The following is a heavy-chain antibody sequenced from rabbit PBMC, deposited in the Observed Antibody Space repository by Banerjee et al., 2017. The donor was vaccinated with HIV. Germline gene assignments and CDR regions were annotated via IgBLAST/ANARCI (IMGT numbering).Heavy chain of an antibody. CDR3: ARASGNYGGDVSNL. CDR2: IYAGGSGRT. D-gene: IGHD1-1*01. CDR1: GIDFSNYG. V-gene: IGHV1S45*01. Sequence: ELVESGGGLVQPGESLKLSCKASGIDFSNYGISWVRQAPGKGPEWIACIYAGGSGRTHYASWAKGRFTISKTSSTTVTLQMTSLTAADTATYFCARASGNYGGDVSNLWGPGTLVTVS. J-gene: IGHJ4*01.